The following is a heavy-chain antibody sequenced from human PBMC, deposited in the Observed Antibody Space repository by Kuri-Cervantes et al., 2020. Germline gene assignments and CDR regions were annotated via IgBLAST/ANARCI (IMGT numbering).Heavy chain of an antibody. CDR1: GGTFSSYA. CDR2: IIPIFGTA. CDR3: ARARYYYGSGSPYYFDY. D-gene: IGHD3-10*01. J-gene: IGHJ4*02. Sequence: SVKVSCKASGGTFSSYAISWVRQAPGQGLEWMGGIIPIFGTANYAQKFQGRVTITTDESTSTAYMELSSLRSEDTAVYYCARARYYYGSGSPYYFDYWGQGTLVTVSS. V-gene: IGHV1-69*05.